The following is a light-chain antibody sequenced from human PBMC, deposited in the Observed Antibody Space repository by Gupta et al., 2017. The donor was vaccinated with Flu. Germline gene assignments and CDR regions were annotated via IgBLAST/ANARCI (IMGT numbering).Light chain of an antibody. CDR1: QSISSY. CDR2: AAS. CDR3: QQSYSTPWT. V-gene: IGKV1-39*01. Sequence: DIQMTQSPSSLSESVGDRVTITCRASQSISSYLNWYQQKPGKAPKLLIYAASSLQSGVPSRFSGSGSGTDFTLTISSLQPEDFATYYGQQSYSTPWTFGQGTKVEIK. J-gene: IGKJ1*01.